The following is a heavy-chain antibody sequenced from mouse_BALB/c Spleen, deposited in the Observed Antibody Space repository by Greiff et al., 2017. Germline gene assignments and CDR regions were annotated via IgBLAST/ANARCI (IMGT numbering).Heavy chain of an antibody. V-gene: IGHV1-55*01. CDR3: ARGYYGSFAY. J-gene: IGHJ3*01. CDR2: IYPGSGST. Sequence: QVQLQQPGAELVKPGTSVKLSCKASGYNFTSYWINWVKLRPGQGLEWIGDIYPGSGSTNYNDKFKSKATLTVDTSSSTAYMQLSSLASEDSALYYCARGYYGSFAYWGQGTLVTVSA. D-gene: IGHD1-2*01. CDR1: GYNFTSYW.